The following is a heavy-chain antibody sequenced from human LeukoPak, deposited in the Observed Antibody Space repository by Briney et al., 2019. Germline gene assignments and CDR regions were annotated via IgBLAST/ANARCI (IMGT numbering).Heavy chain of an antibody. CDR3: AKNHKEGWRGSYLDY. V-gene: IGHV3-23*01. CDR2: ISGTGSST. Sequence: PGGSLRLSCAASGFTFSSYAMSWVRQAPGKGLEWVSPISGTGSSTYYADSVKGRFTISRGNSRNTLYLQMNSLRADDTAVYYCAKNHKEGWRGSYLDYWGQGTLVTVSS. CDR1: GFTFSSYA. J-gene: IGHJ4*02. D-gene: IGHD1-26*01.